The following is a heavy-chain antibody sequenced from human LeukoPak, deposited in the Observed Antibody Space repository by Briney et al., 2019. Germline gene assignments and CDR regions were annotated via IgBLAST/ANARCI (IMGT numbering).Heavy chain of an antibody. Sequence: GGSLRLSRAASGFTFSSSWFHWVRQEPGKGLVWVSRIDYDGTTTDYADSVQGRFTISRDNAKNTLYLQMNSLRAEDTAVYYCARELRGNYDYWGQGTLVTVSP. CDR3: ARELRGNYDY. D-gene: IGHD3-16*01. J-gene: IGHJ4*02. V-gene: IGHV3-74*01. CDR2: IDYDGTTT. CDR1: GFTFSSSW.